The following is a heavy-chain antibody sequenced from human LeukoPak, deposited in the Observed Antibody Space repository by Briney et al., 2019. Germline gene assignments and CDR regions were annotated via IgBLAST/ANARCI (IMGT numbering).Heavy chain of an antibody. D-gene: IGHD3-9*01. CDR3: ARVSLLTGSPNFDY. V-gene: IGHV1-2*02. CDR2: INPNSGGT. J-gene: IGHJ4*02. CDR1: GYTFTGYY. Sequence: ASVKVSCKASGYTFTGYYMHWVRQAPGQGLEWMGWINPNSGGTNYAQKFQGRVTMTRDTSISTAYMELSRLRSDDTAVYYCARVSLLTGSPNFDYWGQGTLVTVSS.